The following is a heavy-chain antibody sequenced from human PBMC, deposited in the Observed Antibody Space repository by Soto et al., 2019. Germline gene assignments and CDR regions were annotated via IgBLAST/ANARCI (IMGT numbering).Heavy chain of an antibody. CDR2: ISGSGGST. V-gene: IGHV3-23*01. J-gene: IGHJ6*03. D-gene: IGHD2-15*01. CDR1: GFTFSSYA. Sequence: SGFTFSSYAMSWVRQAPGKGLEWVSAISGSGGSTYYADSVKGRFTISRDNSKNTLYLQMNSLRAEDTAVYYCAKSGYCSGGNCYWEGYYYYYMDVWGKGTTVTVSS. CDR3: AKSGYCSGGNCYWEGYYYYYMDV.